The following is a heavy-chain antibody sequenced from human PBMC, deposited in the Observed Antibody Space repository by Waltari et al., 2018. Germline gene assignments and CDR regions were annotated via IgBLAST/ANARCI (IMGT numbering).Heavy chain of an antibody. D-gene: IGHD1-7*01. CDR2: INNDGSIV. Sequence: DVQVVESGGGLVRPGGSLRLSCIGSGFNFSNYFIHWVRQAPGEGPVWVARINNDGSIVNYADSVKGRFSISRDHAKSTVYLQMNNLRGEDTALYHCLNYDFDSWGQGTLVTVSS. CDR1: GFNFSNYF. J-gene: IGHJ4*02. CDR3: LNYDFDS. V-gene: IGHV3-74*01.